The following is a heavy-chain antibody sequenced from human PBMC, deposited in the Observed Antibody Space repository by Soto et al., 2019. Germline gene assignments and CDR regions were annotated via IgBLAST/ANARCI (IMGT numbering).Heavy chain of an antibody. V-gene: IGHV3-33*01. CDR2: IWYDGSNK. CDR3: ARPSGSRLGPIDY. CDR1: GFTFSSYG. Sequence: GGSLRLSCAASGFTFSSYGMHWVRQAPGKGLEWVAVIWYDGSNKYYADSVKGRFTISRDNSKNTLYLQMNSLRAEDTAVYYCARPSGSRLGPIDYWGQGTLVTVSS. D-gene: IGHD3-10*01. J-gene: IGHJ4*02.